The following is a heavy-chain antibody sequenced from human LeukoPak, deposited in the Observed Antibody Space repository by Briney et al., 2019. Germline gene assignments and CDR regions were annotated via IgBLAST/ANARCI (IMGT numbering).Heavy chain of an antibody. D-gene: IGHD4/OR15-4a*01. CDR2: IYADFDNT. CDR3: ARALNRHIGAFEY. CDR1: GFTVSGDY. J-gene: IGHJ4*02. V-gene: IGHV3-53*01. Sequence: GGSLRLSCAVSGFTVSGDYMSWLRQAPGRGLEWVSVIYADFDNTDYADSVRGRFTISRDSSKNTLYLHMNSLRVEDTATYFCARALNRHIGAFEYWGQGALVTVSS.